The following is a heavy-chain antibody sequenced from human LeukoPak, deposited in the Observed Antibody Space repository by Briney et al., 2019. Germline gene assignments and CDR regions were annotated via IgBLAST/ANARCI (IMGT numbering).Heavy chain of an antibody. D-gene: IGHD3-22*01. CDR1: GFSFSNYW. Sequence: GGSLRLSCVVSGFSFSNYWMTWVRQAPGKGLEWVANIKEDGSEKYCVDSVKGRFTISRDNAKDSVYLQMNSLIAEDTAVYYCARYFDGSGFDDSFDIWGQGTMVTVSS. V-gene: IGHV3-7*01. J-gene: IGHJ3*02. CDR2: IKEDGSEK. CDR3: ARYFDGSGFDDSFDI.